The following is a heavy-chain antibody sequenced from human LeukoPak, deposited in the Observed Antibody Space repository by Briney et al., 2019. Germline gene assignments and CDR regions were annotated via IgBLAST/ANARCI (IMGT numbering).Heavy chain of an antibody. Sequence: SETLSLTCTVSGGSISSEKYYWSWIRQPPGKGLEWIGYIYYTGSTYYNPSLESRSTISVDTSKNQFSLKLSSVTAADTAVYYCASPRYNWGQGTLVTVSS. V-gene: IGHV4-30-4*01. J-gene: IGHJ4*02. D-gene: IGHD5-24*01. CDR3: ASPRYN. CDR1: GGSISSEKYY. CDR2: IYYTGST.